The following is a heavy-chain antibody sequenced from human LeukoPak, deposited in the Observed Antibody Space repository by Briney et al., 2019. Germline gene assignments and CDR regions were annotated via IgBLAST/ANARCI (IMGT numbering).Heavy chain of an antibody. CDR3: AKEISGRITMIVVVITGLDH. CDR2: ISASGGST. J-gene: IGHJ4*02. Sequence: GGSLRPSCAASGFTFDSYAMSWVRQAPGKGLEWVSGISASGGSTYYADSVKGRFTISRDNSKNTLYLQMNSLRAEDTAVYYCAKEISGRITMIVVVITGLDHWGQGTLVTVSS. CDR1: GFTFDSYA. D-gene: IGHD3-22*01. V-gene: IGHV3-23*01.